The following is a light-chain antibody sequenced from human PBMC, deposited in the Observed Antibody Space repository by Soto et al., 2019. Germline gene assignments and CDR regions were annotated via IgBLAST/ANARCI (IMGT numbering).Light chain of an antibody. J-gene: IGKJ1*01. CDR2: AAS. CDR1: QGLSSY. V-gene: IGKV1-8*01. Sequence: IQMTQSPSSVSASVGDRVTITCRASQGLSSYLAWYQQKPGKAPKLLIYAASNLQSGVPSRFSGSGSGTDFTLTFSCLQSEDFATYYCQQYYNYPRTFGQGTKVDIK. CDR3: QQYYNYPRT.